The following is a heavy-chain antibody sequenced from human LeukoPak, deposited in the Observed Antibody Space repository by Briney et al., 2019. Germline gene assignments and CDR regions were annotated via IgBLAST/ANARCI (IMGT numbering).Heavy chain of an antibody. V-gene: IGHV4-39*02. CDR2: IYYGGSS. J-gene: IGHJ4*02. CDR1: GGSISSSSYY. CDR3: ASHYGGDSGHFDY. Sequence: SETLSLTCTVSGGSISSSSYYWGWIRQPPGKGLEWIGSIYYGGSSYYNPSLKSRVTMSVDTSKNHFSLKLSSVTAADTAVYCCASHYGGDSGHFDYWGQGTLVTVSS. D-gene: IGHD4-23*01.